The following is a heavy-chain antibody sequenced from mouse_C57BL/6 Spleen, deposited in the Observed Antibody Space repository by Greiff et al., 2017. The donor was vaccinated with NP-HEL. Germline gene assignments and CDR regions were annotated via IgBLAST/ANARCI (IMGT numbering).Heavy chain of an antibody. J-gene: IGHJ4*01. CDR2: IHPNSGST. CDR1: GYTFTSYW. CDR3: ARSGVTEAMDY. V-gene: IGHV1-64*01. Sequence: QVQLKESGAELVKPGASVKLSCKASGYTFTSYWMHWVKQRPGQGLEWIGMIHPNSGSTNYNEKFKSKATLTVDKSSSTAYMQLSSLTSEDSAVYYCARSGVTEAMDYWGQGTSVTVSS. D-gene: IGHD2-2*01.